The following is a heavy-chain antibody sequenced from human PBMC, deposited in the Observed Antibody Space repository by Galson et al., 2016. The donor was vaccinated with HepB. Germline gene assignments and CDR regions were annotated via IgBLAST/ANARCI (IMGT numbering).Heavy chain of an antibody. CDR2: ISGSGITT. D-gene: IGHD2-15*01. Sequence: SLRLSCAAPGFTLSNYAMSWVRQAPGKGLEWVSDISGSGITTYYADSVKGRFTISRDNSKKTVYLQMSSLRAEDTAVYYCARLFGGYIDYWGQGTLVTVSS. CDR1: GFTLSNYA. V-gene: IGHV3-23*01. J-gene: IGHJ4*02. CDR3: ARLFGGYIDY.